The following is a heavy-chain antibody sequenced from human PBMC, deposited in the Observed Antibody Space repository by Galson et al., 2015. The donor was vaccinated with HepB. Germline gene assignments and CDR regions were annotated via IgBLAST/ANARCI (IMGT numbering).Heavy chain of an antibody. CDR1: GYTFTDYY. J-gene: IGHJ4*02. Sequence: VKVSCKVSGYTFTDYYMHWVQQAPGKGLEWMGLVDPEDGETIYAEKFQGRVTITADTSTDTAYMELSSLRSEDTAVYYCATGTVGATNLSTDYWGQGTLVTVSS. D-gene: IGHD1-26*01. CDR2: VDPEDGET. V-gene: IGHV1-69-2*01. CDR3: ATGTVGATNLSTDY.